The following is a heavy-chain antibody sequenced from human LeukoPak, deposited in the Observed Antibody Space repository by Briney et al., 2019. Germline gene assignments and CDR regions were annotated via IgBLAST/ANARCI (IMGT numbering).Heavy chain of an antibody. CDR1: GGSISSYY. D-gene: IGHD3-9*01. CDR3: ARGYYDILTGYAYYFDY. CDR2: IYTSGST. V-gene: IGHV4-4*07. J-gene: IGHJ4*02. Sequence: PSETLSLTCTVSGGSISSYYWSWIRQPAGKGLEWIGRIYTSGSTNYNPSLKSRVTMSVDTSKNQFSLKRSSVTAADTAVYYCARGYYDILTGYAYYFDYWGQGTLVTVSS.